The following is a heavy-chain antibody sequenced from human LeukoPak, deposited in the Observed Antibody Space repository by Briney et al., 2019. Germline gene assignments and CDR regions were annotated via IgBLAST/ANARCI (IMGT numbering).Heavy chain of an antibody. Sequence: PSETLSLTCTVSGGSISSYYWSWIWQPAGKRLEWIGRIYTSGSTNYNPSLKSRVTMSVDTSKNQFSLKLSSVTAADTAVYYCARDLLHDYADSTGYWGRGTLVTVSS. CDR3: ARDLLHDYADSTGY. V-gene: IGHV4-4*07. CDR1: GGSISSYY. D-gene: IGHD4-17*01. CDR2: IYTSGST. J-gene: IGHJ4*02.